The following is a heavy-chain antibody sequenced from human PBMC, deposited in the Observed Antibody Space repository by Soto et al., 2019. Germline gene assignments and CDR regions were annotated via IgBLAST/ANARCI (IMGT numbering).Heavy chain of an antibody. Sequence: EVQLLESGGGLVQPGGSLRLSCAASGFTFSSYAMSWVRQAPGKGLEWVSAISGSGGSTYYADSVKGRFTISRDNSKNTLYLQMNSLRAEDTAVYYCARAYYDFWSGYYFDYWGQGTLVTVSS. V-gene: IGHV3-23*01. J-gene: IGHJ4*02. CDR2: ISGSGGST. CDR3: ARAYYDFWSGYYFDY. D-gene: IGHD3-3*01. CDR1: GFTFSSYA.